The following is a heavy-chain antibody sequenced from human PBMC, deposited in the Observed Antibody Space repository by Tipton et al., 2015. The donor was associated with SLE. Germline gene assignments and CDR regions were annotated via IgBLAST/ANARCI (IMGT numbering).Heavy chain of an antibody. CDR3: ARLVNYYDRGAFDI. J-gene: IGHJ3*02. Sequence: TLSLTCTVSGGSISSYYWSWIRQPPGKGLEWIGYIYYSGSTYYNPSLKSRVTISVDTSKNQFSLKLSSVTAADTAVYYCARLVNYYDRGAFDIWGQGTMVTVSS. D-gene: IGHD3-22*01. V-gene: IGHV4-59*12. CDR1: GGSISSYY. CDR2: IYYSGST.